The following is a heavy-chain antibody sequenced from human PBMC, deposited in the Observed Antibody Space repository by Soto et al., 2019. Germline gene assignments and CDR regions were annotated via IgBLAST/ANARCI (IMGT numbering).Heavy chain of an antibody. CDR3: ARSGRYPHFDY. Sequence: EVQLVESGGGLVQPGGSLRLSCAASGFTFSNYWMHWARQAPGKGLVWVSRINSDGISTSYSDSVKGRFTISRDNGKNTLYLQMNSLRAEDTAVYYCARSGRYPHFDYWGQGTLVTVSS. J-gene: IGHJ4*02. CDR2: INSDGIST. D-gene: IGHD1-26*01. CDR1: GFTFSNYW. V-gene: IGHV3-74*01.